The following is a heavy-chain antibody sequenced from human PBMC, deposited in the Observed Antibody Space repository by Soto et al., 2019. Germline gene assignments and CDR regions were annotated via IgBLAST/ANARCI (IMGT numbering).Heavy chain of an antibody. CDR2: ISTYNGDR. D-gene: IGHD1-26*01. J-gene: IGHJ4*02. CDR3: ARSRAGGTWEQYPSFYFDY. Sequence: QVLLVQSGAEVKKPGASVKVACKASGYTFTNYGISWVRQAPGQGLEWLGWISTYNGDRDFAQKVQGRVTMTTDTSTTTAYMELRSLRSNDTAVYYWARSRAGGTWEQYPSFYFDYWGQGALVTVSS. CDR1: GYTFTNYG. V-gene: IGHV1-18*01.